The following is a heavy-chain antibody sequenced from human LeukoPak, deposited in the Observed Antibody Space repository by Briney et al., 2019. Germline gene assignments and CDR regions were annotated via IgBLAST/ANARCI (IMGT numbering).Heavy chain of an antibody. CDR2: IIPIFGTA. Sequence: SVKVSCKASGGTFSSYAISWVRQAPGQGLEWMGGIIPIFGTANYAQKFQGRVTITADESTSTAYMELSSLRSEDTAVYYCARECGGDCYSSSGVIDYWGQGTLVTVSS. J-gene: IGHJ4*02. CDR1: GGTFSSYA. D-gene: IGHD2-21*02. V-gene: IGHV1-69*13. CDR3: ARECGGDCYSSSGVIDY.